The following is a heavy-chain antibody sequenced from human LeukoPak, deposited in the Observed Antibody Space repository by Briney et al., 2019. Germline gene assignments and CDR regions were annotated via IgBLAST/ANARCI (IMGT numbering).Heavy chain of an antibody. J-gene: IGHJ4*02. V-gene: IGHV1-2*06. D-gene: IGHD3-22*01. Sequence: EASVKVSCKASGYTFTSYAMNWVRQAPGQGLEWMGRINPNSGGTNYAQKFQGRVTMTRDTSISTVYMELSRLRSDDTAVYYCARVGYYESSGYYEYWGQGTLVTVSS. CDR2: INPNSGGT. CDR3: ARVGYYESSGYYEY. CDR1: GYTFTSYA.